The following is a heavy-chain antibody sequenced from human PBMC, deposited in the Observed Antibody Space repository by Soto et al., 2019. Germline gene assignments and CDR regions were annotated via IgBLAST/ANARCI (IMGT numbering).Heavy chain of an antibody. J-gene: IGHJ4*02. CDR2: ISASNGNT. Sequence: QVQLVQSGAEVKKPGASVTVSCKASGYAFTSHGISWVRQAPGQGLEWMGWISASNGNTNYVQKLQGRINMTTDTATSTAYMELSPLKSDDTAVYSWARYTNYCAYYNILTGYQPFDYWGQGTLVTLSS. CDR3: ARYTNYCAYYNILTGYQPFDY. V-gene: IGHV1-18*01. CDR1: GYAFTSHG. D-gene: IGHD3-9*01.